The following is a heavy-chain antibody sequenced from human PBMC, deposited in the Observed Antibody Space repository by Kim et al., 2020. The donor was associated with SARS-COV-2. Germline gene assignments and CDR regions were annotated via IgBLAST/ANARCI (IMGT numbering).Heavy chain of an antibody. V-gene: IGHV4-39*01. CDR2: IYYSGST. Sequence: SETLSLTCTVSGGSISSSSYYWGWIRQPPGKGLEWIGSIYYSGSTYYNPSLKSRVTISVDTSKNQFSLKLSSVTAADTAVYYCARHGRVEVTIFGVVRSNWFDPWGQGTLVTVSS. J-gene: IGHJ5*02. CDR3: ARHGRVEVTIFGVVRSNWFDP. CDR1: GGSISSSSYY. D-gene: IGHD3-3*01.